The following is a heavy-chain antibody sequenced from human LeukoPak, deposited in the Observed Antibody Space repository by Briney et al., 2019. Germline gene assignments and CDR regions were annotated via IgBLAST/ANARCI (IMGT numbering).Heavy chain of an antibody. J-gene: IGHJ6*02. V-gene: IGHV3-64D*09. CDR3: VRGYSFGPYGMDV. CDR1: GFPFSSYA. D-gene: IGHD2-15*01. Sequence: GRSLTLSWSASGFPFSSYAMHWVRQAPRKGLEYVSAISDSGGSTYYADSVKGRFTISRDNSKNTLYLQMSSLRAEDTAVYFCVRGYSFGPYGMDVWGQGTTVTVSS. CDR2: ISDSGGST.